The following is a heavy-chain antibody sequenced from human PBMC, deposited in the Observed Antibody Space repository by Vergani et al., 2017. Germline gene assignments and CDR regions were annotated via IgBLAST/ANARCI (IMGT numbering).Heavy chain of an antibody. Sequence: QITLKESGPTLVKPTQTLTLTCTFSGFSLSTSGVGVGWIRQPXGKALEWLALIYWDDDKRYSPSLKSRLTITKDTSKNQVVLTMTNMDPVDTATYYCAHSTGYDYVWGSYRPTPNWFDPWGQGTLVTVSS. CDR3: AHSTGYDYVWGSYRPTPNWFDP. V-gene: IGHV2-5*02. J-gene: IGHJ5*02. CDR1: GFSLSTSGVG. CDR2: IYWDDDK. D-gene: IGHD3-16*02.